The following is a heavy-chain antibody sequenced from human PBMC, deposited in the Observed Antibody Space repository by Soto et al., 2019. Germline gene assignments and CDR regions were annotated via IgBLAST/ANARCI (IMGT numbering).Heavy chain of an antibody. J-gene: IGHJ6*02. Sequence: ASVKVCCKASGGTPSNSAISWVRQAPGQGLEWMGGIIPVFGLVKYAQNFQGRVTLTADESTNTAYMELSSLRPEDTAVYYCARGGIVVVGRRASYGRDVCGEETT. CDR2: IIPVFGLV. V-gene: IGHV1-69*13. CDR3: ARGGIVVVGRRASYGRDV. CDR1: GGTPSNSA. D-gene: IGHD3-22*01.